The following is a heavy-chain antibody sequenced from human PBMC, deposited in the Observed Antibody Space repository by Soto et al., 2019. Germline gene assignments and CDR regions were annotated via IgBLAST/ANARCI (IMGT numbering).Heavy chain of an antibody. CDR2: IRSKANRCAR. CDR1: GFTFRGSA. J-gene: IGHJ4*02. Sequence: GGSLRLSCAASGFTFRGSAMPWVRQASGKGVEWVGRIRSKANRCARAYAASVKGGLTISRDGSKNTAFLEMNSLKNEDTAVYYCTSRWLRISSSRATTDDSRSQGNLVNVSS. D-gene: IGHD5-12*01. CDR3: TSRWLRISSSRATTDDS. V-gene: IGHV3-73*01.